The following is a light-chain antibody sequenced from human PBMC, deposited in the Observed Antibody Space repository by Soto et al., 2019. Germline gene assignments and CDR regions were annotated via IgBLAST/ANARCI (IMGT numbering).Light chain of an antibody. V-gene: IGKV3-15*01. J-gene: IGKJ1*01. CDR1: QSVSSN. Sequence: ETVMTQSPATLSVSPGERATLSCRASQSVSSNLAWYQQKPGQAPRLLIYDASTRATGIPARFSGSASGTEFTLTISRLQSEDFAVYYCQQYNKWPWTFGQGTKVEIK. CDR3: QQYNKWPWT. CDR2: DAS.